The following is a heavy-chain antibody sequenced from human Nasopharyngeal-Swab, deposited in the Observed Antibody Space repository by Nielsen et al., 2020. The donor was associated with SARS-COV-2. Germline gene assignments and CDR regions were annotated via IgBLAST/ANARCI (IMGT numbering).Heavy chain of an antibody. CDR1: GFTFSSYA. CDR3: ARSGRSGSYFNWFDP. CDR2: ISYDGSNE. J-gene: IGHJ5*02. D-gene: IGHD1-26*01. Sequence: GGSLRLSCAASGFTFSSYAMHWVRQAPGKGLEWVAVISYDGSNEYYADSVKGRFTISRDNSKNTLYLQMNSLRAEDTAVYYCARSGRSGSYFNWFDPWGQGTLVTVSS. V-gene: IGHV3-30-3*01.